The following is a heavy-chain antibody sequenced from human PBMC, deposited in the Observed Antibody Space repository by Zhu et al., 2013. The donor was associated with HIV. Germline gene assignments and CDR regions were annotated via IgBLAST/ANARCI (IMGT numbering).Heavy chain of an antibody. V-gene: IGHV1-69-2*01. CDR2: IDPEDGET. CDR3: ATLRGIPVTGKEYDPMDV. Sequence: AQLVQSGAEVKKPGATVKISCKVSGYTFIDYFLHWVQQAPGTGLEWMGLIDPEDGETMYAKKFQGRVTITADMSTDTAYMELSSLRSGDTAVYYCATLRGIPVTGKEYDPMDVWGQGTTVTVSS. J-gene: IGHJ6*02. CDR1: GYTFIDYF. D-gene: IGHD3-9*01.